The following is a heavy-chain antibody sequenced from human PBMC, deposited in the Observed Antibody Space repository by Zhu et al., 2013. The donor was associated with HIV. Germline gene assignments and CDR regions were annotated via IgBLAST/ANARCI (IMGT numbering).Heavy chain of an antibody. J-gene: IGHJ5*02. D-gene: IGHD2-8*01. CDR2: INPNSGGT. CDR3: ARALGYCTNGVCFFVMVRDRWFDP. Sequence: QVQLVQSGAEVRKPGASVKVSCKASGYTFTGHYMHWVRQAPGQGLEWMGWINPNSGGTNYAQKFQGRVTMTRDTSTSTAYMDLRSLTSDDTAVYYCARALGYCTNGVCFFVMVRDRWFDPWGQGTLVTVSS. CDR1: GYTFTGHY. V-gene: IGHV1-2*02.